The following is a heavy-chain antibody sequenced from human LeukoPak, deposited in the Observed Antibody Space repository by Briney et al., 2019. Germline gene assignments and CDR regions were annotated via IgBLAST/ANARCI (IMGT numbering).Heavy chain of an antibody. D-gene: IGHD3-22*01. CDR3: ARDPTYYYDSSEDY. J-gene: IGHJ4*02. Sequence: PSETLSLTCTVSGGSISSSSYYWGWIRQPPGKGLEWIGSIYYSGSTYYNPSLKSRVTISVDTSKNQFSLKLSSVTAADTAVYYCARDPTYYYDSSEDYWGQGTLVTVS. CDR1: GGSISSSSYY. CDR2: IYYSGST. V-gene: IGHV4-39*07.